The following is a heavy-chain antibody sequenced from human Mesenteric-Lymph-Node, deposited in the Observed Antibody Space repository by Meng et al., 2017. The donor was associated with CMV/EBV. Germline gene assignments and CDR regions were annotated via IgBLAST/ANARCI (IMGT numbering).Heavy chain of an antibody. D-gene: IGHD5-12*01. J-gene: IGHJ4*02. V-gene: IGHV3-66*03. Sequence: GGSLRLSCAASGFTVASFYMSWVRQAPGKGLEWVSVVWTNGGTSYAHSVKGRFTISRDNFKNMVFLQMNSLRGDDTAVYYCVGDPWRDWGQGTLVTVSS. CDR3: VGDPWRD. CDR2: VWTNGGT. CDR1: GFTVASFY.